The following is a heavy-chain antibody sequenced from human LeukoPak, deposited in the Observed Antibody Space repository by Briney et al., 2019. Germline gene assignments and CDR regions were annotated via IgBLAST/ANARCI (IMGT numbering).Heavy chain of an antibody. Sequence: ASVKVSCKASGYTFTNYYIHWVRQAPGQGLEWMGWISAYNGNTNYAQKLQGRVTMTTDTSTSTAYMELRSLRSDDTAVYYCASHKYCSSTSCYAFDIWGQGTMVTVSS. V-gene: IGHV1-18*01. CDR1: GYTFTNYY. D-gene: IGHD2-2*01. CDR2: ISAYNGNT. CDR3: ASHKYCSSTSCYAFDI. J-gene: IGHJ3*02.